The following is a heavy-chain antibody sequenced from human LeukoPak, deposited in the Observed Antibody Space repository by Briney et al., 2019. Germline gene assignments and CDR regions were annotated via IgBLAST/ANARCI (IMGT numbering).Heavy chain of an antibody. J-gene: IGHJ4*02. Sequence: KPGGSLRLSCAASGFTFSTYSMNWVRQAPGKGLEWVSSISGSSIYIYYADSVKGRFTISRDNAKISLYLQMNSLRAEDTAVYYCARDPPYYDSSGYYYDYWGQGTLVTVSS. V-gene: IGHV3-21*01. D-gene: IGHD3-22*01. CDR3: ARDPPYYDSSGYYYDY. CDR2: ISGSSIYI. CDR1: GFTFSTYS.